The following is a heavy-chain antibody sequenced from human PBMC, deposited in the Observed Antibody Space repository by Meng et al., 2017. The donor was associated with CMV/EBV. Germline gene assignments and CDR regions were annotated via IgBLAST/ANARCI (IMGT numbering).Heavy chain of an antibody. Sequence: QVQLVQSGAEVKKPGASVKVSCKASGYTFTGYYMHWVRQAPGQGLEWMGWINPNSGGTNYAQKFQGRVTMTRDTSISTAYMELSRLRSDDTAVYYCARDLGYDFWSGYSYSVDYWRQGTLCTVSS. CDR3: ARDLGYDFWSGYSYSVDY. CDR1: GYTFTGYY. D-gene: IGHD3-3*01. V-gene: IGHV1-2*02. J-gene: IGHJ4*02. CDR2: INPNSGGT.